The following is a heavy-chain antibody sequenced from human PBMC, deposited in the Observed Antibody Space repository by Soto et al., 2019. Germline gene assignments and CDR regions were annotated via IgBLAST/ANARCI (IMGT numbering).Heavy chain of an antibody. CDR3: ATARVVKQPSPTTAPLHFDF. V-gene: IGHV4-31*03. D-gene: IGHD1-1*01. Sequence: QVQLQESGPGLVRPSETLSLTCTVSGDSISRNGNYWSWIRQHPGQGLEWIGYIHYSGSTYYTPSLKSRVTIPVGRSKNQCSLNLTPVTAADTAVYFCATARVVKQPSPTTAPLHFDFWGQGALVTVSS. CDR1: GDSISRNGNY. J-gene: IGHJ4*02. CDR2: IHYSGST.